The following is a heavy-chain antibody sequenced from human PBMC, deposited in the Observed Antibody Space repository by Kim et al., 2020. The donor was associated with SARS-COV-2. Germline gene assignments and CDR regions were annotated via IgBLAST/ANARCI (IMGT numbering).Heavy chain of an antibody. D-gene: IGHD3-10*01. CDR3: ASSMVYGVISAFDL. Sequence: ASVKVSCKASGNTFSSYAMNWVRQAPGQGLEWMGWINTNTGNPTYAQGFTGRFLFSLDTSVSTTYLQITSLKSEDTAVYYCASSMVYGVISAFDLWGQGTMVTVSS. J-gene: IGHJ3*01. V-gene: IGHV7-4-1*02. CDR2: INTNTGNP. CDR1: GNTFSSYA.